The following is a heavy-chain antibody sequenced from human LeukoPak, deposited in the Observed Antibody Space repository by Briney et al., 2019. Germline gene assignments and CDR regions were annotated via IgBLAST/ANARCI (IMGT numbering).Heavy chain of an antibody. CDR1: GGSIGSYY. J-gene: IGHJ4*02. CDR3: ARDRGVLDY. CDR2: ISYSGST. Sequence: SETLSLTCTVSGGSIGSYYCSWIRQPPGKGLEWIGYISYSGSTNYNPSLKSRVTISVDTSKNQFSLKLSSVTAADTAVYFCARDRGVLDYWGQGTLVTVSS. D-gene: IGHD2-8*02. V-gene: IGHV4-59*01.